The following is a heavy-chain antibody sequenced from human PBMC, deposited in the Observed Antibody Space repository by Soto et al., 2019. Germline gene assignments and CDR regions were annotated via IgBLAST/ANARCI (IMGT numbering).Heavy chain of an antibody. V-gene: IGHV1-69*01. CDR2: IIPIFGTT. D-gene: IGHD1-1*01. CDR3: ARPRTTATTKGYDY. CDR1: GGTFSSYP. J-gene: IGHJ4*02. Sequence: QVQLVQSGAEVKKPGSSVRVSCKASGGTFSSYPIGWVRQAPGPGLEWMGVIIPIFGTTNYAQRFQGRVTISADESTSTAYMELSSLRSEDTAVYFCARPRTTATTKGYDYWGQGTLVTVSS.